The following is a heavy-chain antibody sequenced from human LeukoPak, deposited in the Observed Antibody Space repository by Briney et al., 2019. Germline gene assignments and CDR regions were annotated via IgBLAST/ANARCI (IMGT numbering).Heavy chain of an antibody. D-gene: IGHD2-2*01. Sequence: ASVKVSCKASGYTFTSYDINWVRQATGQGLEWMGWMNPNSGNTGYAQKFQGRVTITADESTSTAYMELSSLRSEDTAVYYCAREGSTSPHTRWFDPWGQGTLVTVSS. CDR3: AREGSTSPHTRWFDP. V-gene: IGHV1-8*03. CDR2: MNPNSGNT. J-gene: IGHJ5*02. CDR1: GYTFTSYD.